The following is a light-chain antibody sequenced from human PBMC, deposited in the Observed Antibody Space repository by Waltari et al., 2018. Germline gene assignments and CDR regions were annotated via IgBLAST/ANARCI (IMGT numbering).Light chain of an antibody. CDR1: SSDVGGYNL. Sequence: QSALTQPASVSGSPGQSITISCTGTSSDVGGYNLVSWYQQHPGKAPKLMIYEVSKRPSGVSNRFSGSKSGNTASLTISGLQAEDEADYYCCSYAGSSTFLFGGGTKLTVL. J-gene: IGLJ2*01. V-gene: IGLV2-23*02. CDR2: EVS. CDR3: CSYAGSSTFL.